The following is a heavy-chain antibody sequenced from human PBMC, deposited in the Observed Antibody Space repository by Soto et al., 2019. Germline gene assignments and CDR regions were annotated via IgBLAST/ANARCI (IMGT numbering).Heavy chain of an antibody. Sequence: PGGSLRLSCAASGFTFSDHYMDWVRQAPGKGLEWVGRIRRKANSYTTEYAASVKGRFTFSRDDSKNSLYLQMNSLKTEDTAVYYCARHPGLASFDYWGQGTLVTVSS. J-gene: IGHJ4*02. CDR3: ARHPGLASFDY. CDR2: IRRKANSYTT. CDR1: GFTFSDHY. V-gene: IGHV3-72*01. D-gene: IGHD2-15*01.